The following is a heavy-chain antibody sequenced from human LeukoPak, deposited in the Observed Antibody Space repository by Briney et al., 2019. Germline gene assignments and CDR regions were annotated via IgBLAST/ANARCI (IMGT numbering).Heavy chain of an antibody. J-gene: IGHJ4*02. Sequence: SQTLSLTCTVSGGSISSGGYYWSWIRQHPGKGLEWIGYIYYSGSTYYNPSLKSRVTISVDTSKNQFSLKLSPVTAADTAVYYCARVRVYSFDYWGQGTLVTVSS. D-gene: IGHD4-4*01. V-gene: IGHV4-31*03. CDR3: ARVRVYSFDY. CDR2: IYYSGST. CDR1: GGSISSGGYY.